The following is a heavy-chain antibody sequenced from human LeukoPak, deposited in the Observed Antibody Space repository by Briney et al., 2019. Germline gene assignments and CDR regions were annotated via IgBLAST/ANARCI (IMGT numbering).Heavy chain of an antibody. CDR2: IWYDGSNK. V-gene: IGHV3-30*19. CDR1: GFTFSSYG. D-gene: IGHD2-2*01. J-gene: IGHJ6*03. CDR3: ARDITSDHHYLDV. Sequence: GRSLRLSCAASGFTFSSYGMHWVCQAPGKGLEWVAVIWYDGSNKYYADSVKGRFTISRDNSKNTLYLQMNSLRAEDTAVYYCARDITSDHHYLDVWGKGTAVTVSS.